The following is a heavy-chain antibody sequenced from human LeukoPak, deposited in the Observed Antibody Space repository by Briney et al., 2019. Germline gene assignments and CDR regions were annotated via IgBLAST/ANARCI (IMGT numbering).Heavy chain of an antibody. Sequence: SETLSLTCTVSGGSISSGDYCWSWIRQPPGKGLEWIGYIYYSGSTYYNPSLKSRVTISVDTSKNQFSLKLSSVTAADTAVYYCARGAFGDYVDYWGQGTLVTVSS. D-gene: IGHD3-10*01. V-gene: IGHV4-30-4*01. CDR3: ARGAFGDYVDY. CDR1: GGSISSGDYC. CDR2: IYYSGST. J-gene: IGHJ4*02.